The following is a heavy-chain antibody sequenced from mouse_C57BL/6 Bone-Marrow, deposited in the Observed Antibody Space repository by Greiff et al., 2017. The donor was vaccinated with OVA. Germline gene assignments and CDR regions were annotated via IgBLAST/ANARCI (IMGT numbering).Heavy chain of an antibody. CDR1: GYTFTDYA. D-gene: IGHD1-1*01. Sequence: VQLQQSGPELVRPGVSVKISCKGSGYTFTDYAMHWVKQSHAKSLEWIGVISTYYGDASYNQKFTDKATLTVDKYSSTAYMQSSSLASEDSAVYYCTRSPPSITTVVATWGNDVDYWGQGTTLTVSS. CDR2: ISTYYGDA. CDR3: TRSPPSITTVVATWGNDVDY. J-gene: IGHJ2*01. V-gene: IGHV1-67*01.